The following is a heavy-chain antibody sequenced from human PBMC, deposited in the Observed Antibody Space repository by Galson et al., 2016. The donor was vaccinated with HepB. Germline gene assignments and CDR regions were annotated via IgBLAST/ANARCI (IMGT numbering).Heavy chain of an antibody. D-gene: IGHD3-22*01. V-gene: IGHV3-30*09. CDR1: GFTFGNYV. Sequence: SLRLSCAASGFTFGNYVMHWVRQTPGMGLAWVAVICSDGNEKYYADPVQGLFALSRDNSQNTVFLQMNSLRAEDTAVYFCAKWTDHYEDWGQGTLVTVSS. CDR3: AKWTDHYED. J-gene: IGHJ4*01. CDR2: ICSDGNEK.